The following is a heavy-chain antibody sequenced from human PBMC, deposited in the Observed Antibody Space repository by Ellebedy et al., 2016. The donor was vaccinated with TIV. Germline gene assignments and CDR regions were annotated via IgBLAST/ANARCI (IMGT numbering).Heavy chain of an antibody. CDR1: GGTFSSYA. D-gene: IGHD5-12*01. J-gene: IGHJ4*02. CDR3: ARGPSGSGGLGDY. V-gene: IGHV1-46*04. Sequence: ASVKVSCKASGGTFSSYAISWVRQAPGQGLEWMGIINPSGGSTSYAQKLQGRVTMTRDTSTSTVYMELSSLRSEDTAVYYCARGPSGSGGLGDYWGQGTLVTVSS. CDR2: INPSGGST.